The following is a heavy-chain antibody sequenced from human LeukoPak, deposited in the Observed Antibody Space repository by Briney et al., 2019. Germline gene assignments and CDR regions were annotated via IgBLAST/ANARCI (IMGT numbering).Heavy chain of an antibody. D-gene: IGHD2-2*01. CDR2: VSYDESNK. CDR1: GFTFSRHG. J-gene: IGHJ6*02. CDR3: AKDLGVTIVPYAIDYYGLDV. V-gene: IGHV3-30*18. Sequence: GGSLRLSCAASGFTFSRHGMQWVRQAPGKGLEWVAAVSYDESNKYYADSVKGRFTISRDNSKNTLFLQMNSLRAEDTAVYYCAKDLGVTIVPYAIDYYGLDVWGQGTKVTVSS.